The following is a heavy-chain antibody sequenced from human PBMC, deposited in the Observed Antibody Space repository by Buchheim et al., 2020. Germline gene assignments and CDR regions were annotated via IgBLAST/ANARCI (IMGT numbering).Heavy chain of an antibody. CDR3: ARDGGGNDAFDI. J-gene: IGHJ3*02. V-gene: IGHV3-30*04. Sequence: QVQLVESGGGVVQPGRSLRLSCAASGFTFSSYAMHWVRQTPGKGLEWVAVISYDGSNKYYADSVMGRFTISRDNSKNTLYLQMNSLRAEDTAVYYCARDGGGNDAFDIWGQGT. CDR1: GFTFSSYA. D-gene: IGHD4-23*01. CDR2: ISYDGSNK.